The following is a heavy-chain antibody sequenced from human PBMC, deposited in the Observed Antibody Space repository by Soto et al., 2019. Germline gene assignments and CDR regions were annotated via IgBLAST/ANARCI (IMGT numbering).Heavy chain of an antibody. CDR1: GGTFSTYT. Sequence: SVKVSCKASGGTFSTYTISWVRQAPGQGLEWMGRIIPILGIANYAQKFQGRVTITADKSTSTAYMELSRLRSEDTAVYYCAREIVATISHYYGMDVWGQGTTVTVSS. J-gene: IGHJ6*02. CDR3: AREIVATISHYYGMDV. CDR2: IIPILGIA. D-gene: IGHD5-12*01. V-gene: IGHV1-69*04.